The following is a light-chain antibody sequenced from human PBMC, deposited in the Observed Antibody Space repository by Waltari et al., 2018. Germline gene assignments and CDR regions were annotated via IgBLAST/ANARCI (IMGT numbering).Light chain of an antibody. CDR2: DVT. CDR3: SSYTSSGTLRI. Sequence: QSVLTQPASVSGSPGQSITISCTGTNSDVGGYNYVSWYQQYPGKAPRLMIYDVTKRPSGVSNRLSGSKSGNTASLTISGLQAEDEADYYCSSYTSSGTLRIFGGGTKVTAL. V-gene: IGLV2-14*01. J-gene: IGLJ2*01. CDR1: NSDVGGYNY.